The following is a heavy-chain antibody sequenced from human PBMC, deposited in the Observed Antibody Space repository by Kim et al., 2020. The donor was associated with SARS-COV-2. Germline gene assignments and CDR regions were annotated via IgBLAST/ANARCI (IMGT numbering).Heavy chain of an antibody. Sequence: SVKVSCKASGGTFSSYAISWVRQAPGQGLEWMGRIIPILGIANYAQKFQGRVTITADKSTSTAYMELSSLRSEDTAVYYCARDSSGYYSGYWGQGTLVTVSS. V-gene: IGHV1-69*04. CDR1: GGTFSSYA. D-gene: IGHD3-22*01. CDR3: ARDSSGYYSGY. J-gene: IGHJ4*02. CDR2: IIPILGIA.